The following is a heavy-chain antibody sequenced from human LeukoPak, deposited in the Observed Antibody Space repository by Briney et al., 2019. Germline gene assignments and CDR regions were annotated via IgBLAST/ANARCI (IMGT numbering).Heavy chain of an antibody. CDR3: ARGYYGGNPSLFDY. J-gene: IGHJ4*02. V-gene: IGHV1-2*02. D-gene: IGHD4-23*01. Sequence: EAAVKVSCKASGYTFTGYYMHWVRQAPGQGLEWMGWINPNSGGANYAQKFQGRVTMIRDTSISTAHMELSRLRSDDTAVYYCARGYYGGNPSLFDYWGQGTLVTVSS. CDR1: GYTFTGYY. CDR2: INPNSGGA.